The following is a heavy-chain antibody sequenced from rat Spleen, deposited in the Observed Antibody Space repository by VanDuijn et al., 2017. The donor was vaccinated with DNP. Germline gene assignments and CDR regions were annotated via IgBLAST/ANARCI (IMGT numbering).Heavy chain of an antibody. V-gene: IGHV5-25*01. D-gene: IGHD1-1*01. CDR3: AIYYYSGDNWFGY. Sequence: EVRLVESGGGLVQPGRSLKLSCVASGFTFNDFYMAWVRQTPQKGLEWVASINSRGGTTYYPDSVKGRFTISRDNSKNTLYLQLNSLRSEDTATYYCAIYYYSGDNWFGYWGQGTLVTVSS. J-gene: IGHJ3*01. CDR2: INSRGGTT. CDR1: GFTFNDFY.